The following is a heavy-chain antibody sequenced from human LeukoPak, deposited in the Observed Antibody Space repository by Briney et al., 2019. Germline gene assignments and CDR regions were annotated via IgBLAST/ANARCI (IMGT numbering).Heavy chain of an antibody. CDR3: ARAGVSYSTDN. Sequence: PGGSLRLSCAASGFTFSGYWMHWVRQAPGKGLVWVSRINTDGSTTTYADSVKGRFTVSRDNAKNTLYLQMNSLRAEDTAVYYCARAGVSYSTDNWGQGTLVTFSS. J-gene: IGHJ4*02. D-gene: IGHD2-8*01. CDR2: INTDGSTT. V-gene: IGHV3-74*01. CDR1: GFTFSGYW.